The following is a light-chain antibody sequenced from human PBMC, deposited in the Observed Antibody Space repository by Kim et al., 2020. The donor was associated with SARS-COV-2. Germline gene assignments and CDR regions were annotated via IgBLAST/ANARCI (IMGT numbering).Light chain of an antibody. CDR3: QTWGTGIHVV. CDR2: LNSDGSH. Sequence: AKLTRTLSSGNGSYAIAWHQQQPEKGPRYLMKLNSDGSHSKGDGIPDRFSGSSSGAERYLTISSLQSEDEADYYCQTWGTGIHVVFGGGTQLNVL. J-gene: IGLJ2*01. V-gene: IGLV4-69*01. CDR1: SGNGSYA.